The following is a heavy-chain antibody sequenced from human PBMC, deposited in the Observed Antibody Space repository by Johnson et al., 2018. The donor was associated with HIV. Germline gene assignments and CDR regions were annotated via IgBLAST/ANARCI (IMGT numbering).Heavy chain of an antibody. V-gene: IGHV3-30*02. Sequence: QVQLVESGGGVVQPGRSLRLSCAASGFTFSRYPMHWIRQAPGEGLDWVTFIRYDGSGKYYADSVKGRFTISRDISKNTLYLQMNSLRDDDTAVYYCAKEGTIFGVIIAVSKAAFDIWGQGTMVTVSA. D-gene: IGHD3-3*01. CDR2: IRYDGSGK. CDR3: AKEGTIFGVIIAVSKAAFDI. CDR1: GFTFSRYP. J-gene: IGHJ3*02.